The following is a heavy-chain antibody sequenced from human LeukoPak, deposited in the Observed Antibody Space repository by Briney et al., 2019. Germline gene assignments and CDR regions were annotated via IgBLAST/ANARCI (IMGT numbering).Heavy chain of an antibody. CDR3: AKDAQRGFDYSNSLQN. D-gene: IGHD4-11*01. J-gene: IGHJ1*01. CDR1: GLTFSHYG. V-gene: IGHV3-33*06. Sequence: GGSLRLSCAASGLTFSHYGMHWVRQTPGAGLEWVAVIWCDGSDKYYAKSVKGRFTISRDNSKNSLFLQMNSLRAEDTAVYYCAKDAQRGFDYSNSLQNWGQGILVTVSS. CDR2: IWCDGSDK.